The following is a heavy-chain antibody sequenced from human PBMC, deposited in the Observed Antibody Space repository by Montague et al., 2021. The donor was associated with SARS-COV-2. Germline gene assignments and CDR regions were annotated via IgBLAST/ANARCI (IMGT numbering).Heavy chain of an antibody. CDR1: VFIFSSFA. CDR2: ISYDVTYT. CDR3: ARISRRSVQPYLDY. J-gene: IGHJ4*02. D-gene: IGHD3-3*01. Sequence: SLRLSCAASVFIFSSFAMHWVRQAPGKGLEWVAVISYDVTYTSYADSVKGLFTISRDNSQNTLFLQMHSLRSEDTAVYYCARISRRSVQPYLDYWGQGALLIVSS. V-gene: IGHV3-30*04.